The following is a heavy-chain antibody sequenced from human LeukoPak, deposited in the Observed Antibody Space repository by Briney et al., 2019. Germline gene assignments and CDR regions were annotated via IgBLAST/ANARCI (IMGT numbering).Heavy chain of an antibody. CDR3: ARPGASGDYIDY. CDR1: GFTFSSNA. Sequence: PGGSLRLSCAASGFTFSSNAMSWIRQPPGKGLEWIGSIYYSGSTYYNPSLKSRVTISVDTSKNQFSLKLSSVTAADTAVYYCARPGASGDYIDYWGQGTLVTVSS. CDR2: IYYSGST. D-gene: IGHD3-10*01. V-gene: IGHV4-39*01. J-gene: IGHJ4*02.